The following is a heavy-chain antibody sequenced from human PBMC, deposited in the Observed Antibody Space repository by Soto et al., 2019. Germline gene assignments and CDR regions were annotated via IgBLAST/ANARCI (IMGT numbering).Heavy chain of an antibody. CDR3: ARGPYWDYSAYYYGYAFGF. V-gene: IGHV3-48*02. CDR2: ISSSGSTI. CDR1: GFTFSSYS. J-gene: IGHJ3*01. Sequence: GGSLRLSCAASGFTFSSYSMNWVRQAPGKGLEWVSYISSSGSTIYYSDSMKGRFTISRDNAKNSLFLQMNSLRDEDTALYFCARGPYWDYSAYYYGYAFGFWGQGTMVTVSS. D-gene: IGHD3-22*01.